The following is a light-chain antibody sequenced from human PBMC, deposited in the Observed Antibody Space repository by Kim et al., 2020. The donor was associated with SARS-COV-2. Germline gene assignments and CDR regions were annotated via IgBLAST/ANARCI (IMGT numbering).Light chain of an antibody. CDR1: SLTTYY. V-gene: IGLV3-19*01. CDR3: NSRDSSGDHVL. Sequence: SSELTQDPAVSVALGQTVRITCQGDSLTTYYASWYQQKPGQAPVLVIYGYNNRPSGIPDRFSGSTSGNTASLTITGAQAEDEADYYCNSRDSSGDHVLFGGGTQLTVL. J-gene: IGLJ2*01. CDR2: GYN.